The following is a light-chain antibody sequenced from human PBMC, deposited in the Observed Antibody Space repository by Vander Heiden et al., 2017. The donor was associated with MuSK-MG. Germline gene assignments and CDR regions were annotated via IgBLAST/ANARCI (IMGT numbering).Light chain of an antibody. Sequence: EIQMTQSPSTLSASVGDRVTITCRASQSISRWLAWYQQKAGKAPNLLIYDASSLESGVPSRFSGGSGTEFTLTISSLQPDDFATYYCQQYNNYPRTFGQGTKVEIK. CDR2: DAS. V-gene: IGKV1-5*01. CDR3: QQYNNYPRT. J-gene: IGKJ1*01. CDR1: QSISRW.